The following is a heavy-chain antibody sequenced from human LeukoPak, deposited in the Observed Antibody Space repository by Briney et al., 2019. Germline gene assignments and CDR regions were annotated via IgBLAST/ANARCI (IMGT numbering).Heavy chain of an antibody. CDR3: AKEPGRVGATPVDY. D-gene: IGHD1-26*01. V-gene: IGHV3-30*02. J-gene: IGHJ4*02. Sequence: GGSLRLSCAASGFTFSSYGMHWVRQAPGKGLEWVAFIRYDGSNKYYADSVKGRFTISRDNSKNTLYLQMNSLRAEDTAVYYCAKEPGRVGATPVDYWGQGTLVTVSS. CDR1: GFTFSSYG. CDR2: IRYDGSNK.